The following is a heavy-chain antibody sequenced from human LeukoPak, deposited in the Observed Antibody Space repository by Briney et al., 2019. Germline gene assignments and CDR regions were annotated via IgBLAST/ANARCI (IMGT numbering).Heavy chain of an antibody. CDR3: ARHGLFYYDSSGPLDWFDP. CDR2: IYYSGST. V-gene: IGHV4-59*08. J-gene: IGHJ5*02. D-gene: IGHD3-22*01. CDR1: GGSISSHY. Sequence: SETLSLTCTVSGGSISSHYWSWIRQPPGKGLEWIGYIYYSGSTNYNPSLKSRVTISVDTSKNQFSLKLSSVTAADTAVYYCARHGLFYYDSSGPLDWFDPWGQGTLVTVSS.